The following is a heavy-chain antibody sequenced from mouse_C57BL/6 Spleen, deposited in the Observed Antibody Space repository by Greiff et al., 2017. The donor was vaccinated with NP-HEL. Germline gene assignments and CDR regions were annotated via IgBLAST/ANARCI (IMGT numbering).Heavy chain of an antibody. CDR1: GYTFTGYW. V-gene: IGHV1-9*01. J-gene: IGHJ4*01. D-gene: IGHD2-4*01. CDR2: ILPGSGST. CDR3: ASPLRREAMDY. Sequence: VQLVQSGAELMKPGASVKLSCKATGYTFTGYWIEWVKQRPGHGLEWIGEILPGSGSTNYNEKFKGKATFTADKSSNTAYMQLSSLTSEDSAIYDCASPLRREAMDYWGQGTSVTVSS.